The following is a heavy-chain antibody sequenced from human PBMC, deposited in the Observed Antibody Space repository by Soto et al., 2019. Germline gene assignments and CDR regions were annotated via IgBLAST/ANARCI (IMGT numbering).Heavy chain of an antibody. CDR1: GGSISSSSYY. J-gene: IGHJ5*02. V-gene: IGHV4-39*01. CDR3: ASSEGYDFWSGYPNWFDP. Sequence: SETLSLTCTVSGGSISSSSYYWGWIRQPPGKGLEWIGSIYYSGSTYYNPSLKSRVTISVDTSKNQFSLKLSSVTAADTAVYYCASSEGYDFWSGYPNWFDPWGQGTLVTVSS. CDR2: IYYSGST. D-gene: IGHD3-3*01.